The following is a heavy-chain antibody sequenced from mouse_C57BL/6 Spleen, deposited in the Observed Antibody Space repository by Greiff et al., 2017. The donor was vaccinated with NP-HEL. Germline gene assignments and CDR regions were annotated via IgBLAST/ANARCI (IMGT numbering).Heavy chain of an antibody. CDR1: GYTFTSYW. D-gene: IGHD2-2*01. V-gene: IGHV1-55*01. Sequence: QVQLQQPGAELVKPGASVKMSCKASGYTFTSYWITWVKQRPGQGLEWIGDIYPGSGSTNYNEKFKSKATLTVDTSSSTAYMQLSSLTSEDSAVYYCSSGRLPYWYFDFWGPGTTVTVSS. CDR3: SSGRLPYWYFDF. CDR2: IYPGSGST. J-gene: IGHJ1*01.